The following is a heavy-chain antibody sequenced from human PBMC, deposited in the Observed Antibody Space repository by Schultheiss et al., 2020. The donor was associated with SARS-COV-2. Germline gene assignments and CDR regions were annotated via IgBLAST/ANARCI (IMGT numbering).Heavy chain of an antibody. Sequence: SETLSLTCTVSRGSISGYYWGWIRQPAGKGLEWIGLYAGETTNYNPSLKSRVSMSVDTSKNQFSLKLSSVTAADTAVYYCARDLVYSSSSNYYYGMDVWGQGTTVTVSS. V-gene: IGHV4-4*07. CDR2: YAGETT. CDR3: ARDLVYSSSSNYYYGMDV. CDR1: RGSISGYY. J-gene: IGHJ6*02. D-gene: IGHD6-6*01.